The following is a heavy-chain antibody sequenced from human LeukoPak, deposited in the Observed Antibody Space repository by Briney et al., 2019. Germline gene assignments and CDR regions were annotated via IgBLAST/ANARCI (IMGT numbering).Heavy chain of an antibody. V-gene: IGHV4-30-2*01. CDR1: GGSISSGGYS. CDR2: IYHSGST. D-gene: IGHD2-21*02. J-gene: IGHJ4*02. CDR3: ARSGSKVVTAINF. Sequence: SETLSLTCAVSGGSISSGGYSWSWIRQPPGKGLEWIGYIYHSGSTYYNPSLKSRVTISVDRSKNQFSLKLSSVTAADTAVYYCARSGSKVVTAINFWGQGTLVTVSS.